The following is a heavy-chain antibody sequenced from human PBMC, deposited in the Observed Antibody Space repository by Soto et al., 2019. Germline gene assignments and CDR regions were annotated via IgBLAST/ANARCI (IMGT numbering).Heavy chain of an antibody. D-gene: IGHD3-10*01. CDR2: ISYDGSNK. CDR3: GKDPSSALWFGESLVS. J-gene: IGHJ4*02. CDR1: GFTFSTAG. V-gene: IGHV3-30*18. Sequence: QVQLVESGGGVVQPGRSLRLSCAASGFTFSTAGMHWVRQAPGKGLEWVALISYDGSNKYYADSVKGRFTISRDNSKNSVYMQMIGLRAEDTAVYYCGKDPSSALWFGESLVSWGQGTLVTVSS.